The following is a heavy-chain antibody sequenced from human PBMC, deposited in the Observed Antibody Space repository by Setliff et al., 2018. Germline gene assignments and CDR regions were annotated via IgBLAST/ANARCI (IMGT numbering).Heavy chain of an antibody. Sequence: SETLSLTCAVSGVSISTSNWWSWVRQPPGKGLEWIGEIYHNGITNYNPSLKSRVTMSVDRSKNQFALNLRAMTAADTAVYYCARGGRGSGWTPDSWGQGTLVTVS. CDR1: GVSISTSNW. D-gene: IGHD6-19*01. V-gene: IGHV4-4*02. J-gene: IGHJ4*02. CDR2: IYHNGIT. CDR3: ARGGRGSGWTPDS.